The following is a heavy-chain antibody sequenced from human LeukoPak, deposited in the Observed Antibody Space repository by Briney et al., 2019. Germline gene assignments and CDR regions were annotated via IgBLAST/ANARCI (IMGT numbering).Heavy chain of an antibody. CDR2: INNHGSST. Sequence: GGSLGLSCAASGFTFSSYWMHWVRQAPGKGLVWVSRINNHGSSTTYADSVKGRFTISRDNAKNTLYLQMNSLRAEDTAVYYCARETYYGSDYYFDYWGQGTLVTVSS. J-gene: IGHJ4*02. CDR1: GFTFSSYW. D-gene: IGHD3-10*01. V-gene: IGHV3-74*01. CDR3: ARETYYGSDYYFDY.